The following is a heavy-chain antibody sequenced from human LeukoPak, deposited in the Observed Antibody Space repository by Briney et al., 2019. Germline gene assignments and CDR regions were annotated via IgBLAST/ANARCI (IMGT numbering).Heavy chain of an antibody. J-gene: IGHJ4*02. CDR3: ARGGSGSYYR. V-gene: IGHV3-30*04. CDR1: GFTLTNYA. CDR2: ISYDGSNK. D-gene: IGHD3-10*01. Sequence: GGSLRLSCAVSGFTLTNYAMHWVRQAPGRGLEWVAVISYDGSNKDYADSVKGRFTISRDNSKNTLYLQLNGLMPEDTAVYYCARGGSGSYYRWGQGTLVTVSS.